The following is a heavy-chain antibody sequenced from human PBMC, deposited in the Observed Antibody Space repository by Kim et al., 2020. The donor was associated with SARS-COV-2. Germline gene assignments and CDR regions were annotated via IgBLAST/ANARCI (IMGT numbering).Heavy chain of an antibody. CDR1: AFTFSRYG. D-gene: IGHD2-8*01. V-gene: IGHV3-33*06. Sequence: GGSLRLSCTGSAFTFSRYGIHWVRQAPGKGLEWVAKIWFDSSSEYYADSVKGRFTISRDNSINTVYLQMNSLRVEDTAVYYCAKDNGDGFDYWGQGTLVTVSS. CDR3: AKDNGDGFDY. CDR2: IWFDSSSE. J-gene: IGHJ4*02.